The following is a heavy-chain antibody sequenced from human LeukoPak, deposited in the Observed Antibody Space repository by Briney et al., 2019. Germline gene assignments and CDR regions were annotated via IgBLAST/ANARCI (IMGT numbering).Heavy chain of an antibody. D-gene: IGHD6-19*01. Sequence: SQTLSLTCAISGDSVSSNSAAWNWIRQSPSRGLEWLGRTYYRSQWYNDYGKSVKSRITIIPDTSKNQFSLQLKSVTPEDTAVHFCAREVAVAGPQDYWGQGTLVTVSS. J-gene: IGHJ4*02. CDR2: TYYRSQWYN. CDR1: GDSVSSNSAA. CDR3: AREVAVAGPQDY. V-gene: IGHV6-1*01.